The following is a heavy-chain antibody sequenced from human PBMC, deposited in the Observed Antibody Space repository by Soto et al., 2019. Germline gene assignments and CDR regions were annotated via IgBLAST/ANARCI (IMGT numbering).Heavy chain of an antibody. CDR3: ATSKFTIFGVVSYFDY. J-gene: IGHJ4*02. D-gene: IGHD3-3*01. CDR2: FDPEDGET. Sequence: VASVKVSCKVSGYTLTELSMHWVRQAPGKGLEWMGGFDPEDGETIYAQKFQGRVTMTEDTSTDTAYMELSSLRSEDTAVYYCATSKFTIFGVVSYFDYWGQGTLVTVSS. CDR1: GYTLTELS. V-gene: IGHV1-24*01.